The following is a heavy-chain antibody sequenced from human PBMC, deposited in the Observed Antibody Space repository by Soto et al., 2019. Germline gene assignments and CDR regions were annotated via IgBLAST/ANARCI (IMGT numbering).Heavy chain of an antibody. Sequence: LSLTCTVSGGSISSSSYYWGWIRQPPGKGLEWIGNIYYSGSTYYNPSLKSRVTISVDTSKNQFSLKLSSVTAADTAVYYCARLPRYSSSSDWGQGTLVTVSS. CDR3: ARLPRYSSSSD. J-gene: IGHJ4*02. CDR2: IYYSGST. V-gene: IGHV4-39*01. CDR1: GGSISSSSYY. D-gene: IGHD6-6*01.